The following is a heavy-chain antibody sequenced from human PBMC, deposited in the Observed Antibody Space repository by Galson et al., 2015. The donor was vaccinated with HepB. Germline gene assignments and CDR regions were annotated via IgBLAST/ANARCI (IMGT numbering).Heavy chain of an antibody. CDR1: GGSISSSNW. J-gene: IGHJ4*02. CDR3: ARSPFLSQLWSDY. D-gene: IGHD5-18*01. CDR2: IYHSGST. V-gene: IGHV4-4*02. Sequence: SETLSLTCAVSGGSISSSNWWSWVRQPPGKGLEWIGEIYHSGSTNYNPSLKSRVTISVDKSKNQFSLKLSSVTAADTAVYYCARSPFLSQLWSDYWGQGTLVTVSS.